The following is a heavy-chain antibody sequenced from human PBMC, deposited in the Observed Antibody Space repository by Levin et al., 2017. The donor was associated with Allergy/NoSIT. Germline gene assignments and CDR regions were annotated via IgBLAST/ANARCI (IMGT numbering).Heavy chain of an antibody. J-gene: IGHJ4*02. Sequence: GESLKISCAASGFSFSIYTMNWVRQAPGKGPEWISFISTNSGYIYYADSVRGRFTISRDNAKRSVYLQMNSLRADDTAVYYCARGPEVWGQGTPVTVSS. CDR1: GFSFSIYT. CDR3: ARGPEV. CDR2: ISTNSGYI. D-gene: IGHD1-14*01. V-gene: IGHV3-21*01.